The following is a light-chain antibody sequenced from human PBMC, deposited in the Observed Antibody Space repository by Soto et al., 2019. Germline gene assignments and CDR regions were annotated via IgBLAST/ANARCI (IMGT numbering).Light chain of an antibody. V-gene: IGKV3-11*01. CDR3: QQRDSWPPT. CDR2: DAS. J-gene: IGKJ4*01. Sequence: EIVLTQSPATLSLSPGERATLSCRASQSVSSDLAWFLQNPGQAPRLLIYDASKRATGIPARFSGGGSGTDFTLTISSLEPEDFAVYYCQQRDSWPPTFGGGTRVEVK. CDR1: QSVSSD.